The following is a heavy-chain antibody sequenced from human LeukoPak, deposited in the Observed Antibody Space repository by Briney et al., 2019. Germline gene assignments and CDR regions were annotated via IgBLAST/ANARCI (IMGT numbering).Heavy chain of an antibody. CDR2: IKQDGSEK. CDR3: ARGRGNFDY. J-gene: IGHJ4*02. V-gene: IGHV3-7*01. CDR1: GFTVSSYW. D-gene: IGHD1-14*01. Sequence: PGGSLRLSCAASGFTVSSYWMSWVRQAPGKGLEWVANIKQDGSEKYYVDSVKGRFTISRDNAKNSLYLQMNSLRAEDTAVYYCARGRGNFDYWGQGTLVTVSS.